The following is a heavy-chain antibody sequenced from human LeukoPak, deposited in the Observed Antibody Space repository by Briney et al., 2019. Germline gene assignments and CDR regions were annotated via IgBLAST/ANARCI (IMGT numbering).Heavy chain of an antibody. CDR1: GFTFSSYA. CDR3: AKSKTDYGGNSFDY. D-gene: IGHD4-23*01. J-gene: IGHJ4*02. Sequence: PGKSLRLSCAASGFTFSSYAMSWVRQAPGKGLEWVSAISGSGGSIYYADSVKGRFTISRDNSKNTLYLQMNSLRAEDTAVYYCAKSKTDYGGNSFDYWGQGTLVTVSS. V-gene: IGHV3-23*01. CDR2: ISGSGGSI.